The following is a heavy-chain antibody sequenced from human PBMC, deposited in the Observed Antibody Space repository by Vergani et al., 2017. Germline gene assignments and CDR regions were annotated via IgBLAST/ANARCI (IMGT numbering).Heavy chain of an antibody. CDR2: IIPIFGTA. CDR3: ARDASLDAFDI. J-gene: IGHJ3*02. Sequence: QVQLVQSGAEVKKPGSSLKVSCKASGVTFRSYAISWVRQAPGQGLEWMGGIIPIFGTANYAQKFQGRVTLTADESTSTASMRLSSLRSEDTAVYYCARDASLDAFDIWGQGTMVTVSS. V-gene: IGHV1-69*01. CDR1: GVTFRSYA.